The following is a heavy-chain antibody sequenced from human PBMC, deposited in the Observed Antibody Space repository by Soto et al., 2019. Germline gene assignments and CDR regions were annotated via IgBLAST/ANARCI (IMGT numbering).Heavy chain of an antibody. CDR2: IIPIFGTA. V-gene: IGHV1-69*13. J-gene: IGHJ6*02. CDR3: ARGSNYDFWSGSPLYGMDV. CDR1: GGPFSSYA. Sequence: ASVKDSCKASGGPFSSYAIRRVRQAPGQGLEWMGGIIPIFGTANYAQKFQGRVTITADESTSTAYMELSSLRSEDTAVYYCARGSNYDFWSGSPLYGMDVWGQGTTVTVSS. D-gene: IGHD3-3*01.